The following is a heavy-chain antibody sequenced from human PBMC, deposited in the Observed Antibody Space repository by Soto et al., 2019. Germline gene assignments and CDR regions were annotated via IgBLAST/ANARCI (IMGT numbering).Heavy chain of an antibody. Sequence: PGGSLRLSCAASGFTFSSYGMHWVRQAPGKGLEWVAVISYDGSNKYYADSVKGRFTISRDNSKNTLYLQMNSLRAEDTAVYYCAKWLGYCISTSCLDAFDIWGQGTMVTVSS. J-gene: IGHJ3*02. V-gene: IGHV3-30*18. D-gene: IGHD2-2*01. CDR3: AKWLGYCISTSCLDAFDI. CDR1: GFTFSSYG. CDR2: ISYDGSNK.